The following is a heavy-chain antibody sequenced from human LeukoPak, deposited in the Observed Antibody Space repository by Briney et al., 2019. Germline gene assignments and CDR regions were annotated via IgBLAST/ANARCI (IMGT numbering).Heavy chain of an antibody. CDR2: IYYSGTT. CDR1: GGSISPLY. D-gene: IGHD3-10*01. Sequence: SETLSLTCAVSGGSISPLYWGWIRQPPGKGLEFIGYIYYSGTTNYNPSLRSRVTLSVDTSKNQFSLKLSSVTAADTAVYYCARGGVAAKYYFDYWGPGTLVTVSS. CDR3: ARGGVAAKYYFDY. V-gene: IGHV4-59*11. J-gene: IGHJ4*02.